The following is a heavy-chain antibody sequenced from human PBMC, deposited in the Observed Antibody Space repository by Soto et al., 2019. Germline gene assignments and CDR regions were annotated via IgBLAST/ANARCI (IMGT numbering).Heavy chain of an antibody. CDR3: GRRFYGLGYWYFDL. J-gene: IGHJ2*01. Sequence: QVQLQESGPGLVKPSETLSLTCTVSGGSISSYYWSWIRQPPGKGLEWIGYIYYSGSTNYNPSLKSRVTISVDTSKNQFSLKLSSVTAADTAVYYCGRRFYGLGYWYFDLWGRGTLVTVSS. D-gene: IGHD4-17*01. CDR1: GGSISSYY. V-gene: IGHV4-59*08. CDR2: IYYSGST.